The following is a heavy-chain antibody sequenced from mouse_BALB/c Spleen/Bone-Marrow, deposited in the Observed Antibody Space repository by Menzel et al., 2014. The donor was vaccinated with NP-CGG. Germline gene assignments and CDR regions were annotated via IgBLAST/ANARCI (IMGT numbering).Heavy chain of an antibody. Sequence: VKLVESGPGLVAPSQSLSITCTVSGFSLTSYGVSWVRQPPGKGLEWLGVIWGDGSTNYHSALICRLSINKDNSKSQVLLKLNSLQTDHTATYYCAKEGRSRSTIITTFADWGQGTLVTVSA. CDR1: GFSLTSYG. D-gene: IGHD2-12*01. CDR3: AKEGRSRSTIITTFAD. CDR2: IWGDGST. J-gene: IGHJ3*01. V-gene: IGHV2-3*01.